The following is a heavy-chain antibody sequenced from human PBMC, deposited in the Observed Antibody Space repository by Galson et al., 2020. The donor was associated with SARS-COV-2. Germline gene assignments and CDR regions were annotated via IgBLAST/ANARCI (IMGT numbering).Heavy chain of an antibody. CDR3: ARGQSYDFWSGYYTDRYFQH. D-gene: IGHD3-3*01. J-gene: IGHJ1*01. CDR1: GYTFPSYE. CDR2: MNPNSGNT. Sequence: ASVKVSCKASGYTFPSYEINWGRQATGQGLEWMGWMNPNSGNTAYAQTFQGRITLTRNTSISTAYMELSTLRSEDTAVYYCARGQSYDFWSGYYTDRYFQHWGQGTLVTVSS. V-gene: IGHV1-8*01.